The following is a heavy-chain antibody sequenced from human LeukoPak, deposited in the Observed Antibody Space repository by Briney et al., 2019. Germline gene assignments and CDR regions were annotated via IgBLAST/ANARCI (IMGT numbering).Heavy chain of an antibody. V-gene: IGHV3-53*01. CDR2: IYSGGST. J-gene: IGHJ3*02. CDR3: ARGQYNWNDKFDAFDI. CDR1: GFTVSSNY. Sequence: GGSLGLSCAASGFTVSSNYMSWVRQAPGKGLEWVSVIYSGGSTYYADSVKGRFTISRDNSKNTLYLQMNSLRAEDTAVYYCARGQYNWNDKFDAFDIWGQGTMVTVSS. D-gene: IGHD1-20*01.